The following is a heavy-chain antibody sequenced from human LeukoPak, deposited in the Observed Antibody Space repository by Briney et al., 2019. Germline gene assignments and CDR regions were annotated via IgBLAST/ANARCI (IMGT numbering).Heavy chain of an antibody. Sequence: SETLSLTCTVSGGSISSYYWSWIRQPPGKGLEWIGYIYYSGSTNYNPSPKSRVTISVDTSKNQFSLKLSSVTAADTAVYYCARTYAGYSSGHTLTLFDYWGQGTLVTVSS. J-gene: IGHJ4*02. CDR2: IYYSGST. CDR3: ARTYAGYSSGHTLTLFDY. D-gene: IGHD6-19*01. CDR1: GGSISSYY. V-gene: IGHV4-59*01.